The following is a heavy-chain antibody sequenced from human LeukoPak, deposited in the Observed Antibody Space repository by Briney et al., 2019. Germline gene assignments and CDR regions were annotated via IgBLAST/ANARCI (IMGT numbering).Heavy chain of an antibody. CDR1: GFAFSRYA. CDR3: ARDRSQEFDP. J-gene: IGHJ5*02. V-gene: IGHV3-30*04. D-gene: IGHD3-10*01. Sequence: GGSLRLSCAASGFAFSRYANHWVRQAPGKGLEWVAFIRYDGNNKLYADSVKGRFSISRDNSKNTLYLQMNRLRADDTAVYYCARDRSQEFDPWGQGTLVTVSS. CDR2: IRYDGNNK.